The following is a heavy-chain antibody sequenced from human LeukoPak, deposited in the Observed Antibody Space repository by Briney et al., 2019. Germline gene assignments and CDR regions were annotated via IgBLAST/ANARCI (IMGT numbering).Heavy chain of an antibody. J-gene: IGHJ4*02. V-gene: IGHV3-23*01. D-gene: IGHD6-19*01. CDR3: ARASGWTHYFDY. CDR1: GFTFSTYA. Sequence: GGSPRLSCAASGFTFSTYAMSWVRQAPGKGLERVSDISGSGGSTYYADSVKGRFTISRDNSKNTLYLQMNSLRAEDTAVYYCARASGWTHYFDYWGQGTLVTVSS. CDR2: ISGSGGST.